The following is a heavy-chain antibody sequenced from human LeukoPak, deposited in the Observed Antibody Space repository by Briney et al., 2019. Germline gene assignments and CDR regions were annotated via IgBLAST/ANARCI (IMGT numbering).Heavy chain of an antibody. Sequence: PGGSLRLSCAASGFTFSSYSMNWVRQAPGKGLEWVSYISSSSSTIYYADSVKGRFTISRDNAKNSLYLQMNSLRAEDTAVYYCARGYCSGGSCYLGYWGQGTLVTVSS. CDR3: ARGYCSGGSCYLGY. J-gene: IGHJ4*02. D-gene: IGHD2-15*01. V-gene: IGHV3-48*04. CDR2: ISSSSSTI. CDR1: GFTFSSYS.